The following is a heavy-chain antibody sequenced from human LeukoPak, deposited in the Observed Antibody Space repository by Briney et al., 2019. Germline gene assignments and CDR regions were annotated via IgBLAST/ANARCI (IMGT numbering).Heavy chain of an antibody. CDR1: GGTFSSYA. CDR3: ARDWDGSYAFFDY. CDR2: IIPIFGTA. D-gene: IGHD1-26*01. J-gene: IGHJ4*02. V-gene: IGHV1-69*13. Sequence: GAPVKVSCKASGGTFSSYAISWVRQAPGQGLEWMGGIIPIFGTANYAQKFQGRVTITADESTSTAYMELSSLRSEDTAVYYCARDWDGSYAFFDYWGQGTLVTVSS.